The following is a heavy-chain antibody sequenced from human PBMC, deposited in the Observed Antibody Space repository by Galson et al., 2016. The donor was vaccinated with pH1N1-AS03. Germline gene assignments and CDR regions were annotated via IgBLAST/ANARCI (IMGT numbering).Heavy chain of an antibody. V-gene: IGHV3-7*01. CDR1: GFTFSTYW. J-gene: IGHJ3*01. CDR3: ARFAWATSGDDACDV. CDR2: IKQDATEK. D-gene: IGHD3-10*01. Sequence: SLRLSCAASGFTFSTYWMSWVRQAPGKGLEWVANIKQDATEKYYVDSVKGRFTISRDNAKKSLYLQMDSLRLEDTASYYCARFAWATSGDDACDVWGQGTLGRVSS.